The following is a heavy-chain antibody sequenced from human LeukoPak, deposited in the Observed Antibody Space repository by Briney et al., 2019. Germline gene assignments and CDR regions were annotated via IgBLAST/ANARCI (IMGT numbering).Heavy chain of an antibody. J-gene: IGHJ4*02. D-gene: IGHD3-22*01. CDR2: IIPNSGGT. Sequence: GESLKVSCQASGYTFTGYYMHWVRQAPGQGLEWMGQIIPNSGGTNSGQKFQGRLTMTRDTSISTAYMELSRLSSDDTAVYYCARGDYDTSGYKFDYWGQGTLVTVSS. V-gene: IGHV1-2*06. CDR3: ARGDYDTSGYKFDY. CDR1: GYTFTGYY.